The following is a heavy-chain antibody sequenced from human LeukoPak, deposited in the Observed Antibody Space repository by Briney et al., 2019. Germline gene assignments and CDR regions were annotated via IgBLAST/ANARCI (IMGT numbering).Heavy chain of an antibody. CDR1: GGTFSSYA. J-gene: IGHJ6*03. Sequence: SVKVSCKASGGTFSSYAISWVRQATGQGLEWMGGIIPIFGTANYAQKFQGRVTITADESTSTAYMELSNLRSEDTAVYYCASQSGSPVFYYYYYMDVWGKGTTVTVSS. CDR2: IIPIFGTA. CDR3: ASQSGSPVFYYYYYMDV. V-gene: IGHV1-69*01. D-gene: IGHD3-10*01.